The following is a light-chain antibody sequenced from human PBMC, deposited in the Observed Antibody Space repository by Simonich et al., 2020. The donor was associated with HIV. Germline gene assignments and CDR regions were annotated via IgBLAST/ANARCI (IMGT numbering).Light chain of an antibody. J-gene: IGLJ3*02. V-gene: IGLV2-14*03. CDR1: SGDVGGYNY. Sequence: HSALTQPASVSGSPGQSIPISCTGTSGDVGGYNYVCWYQQHPGQAPKLMLYDVSNRPSGVSNRFSGSKSGNTASLTISGLQAEDEADYYCSSYKSSSTWVFGGGTKLTVL. CDR2: DVS. CDR3: SSYKSSSTWV.